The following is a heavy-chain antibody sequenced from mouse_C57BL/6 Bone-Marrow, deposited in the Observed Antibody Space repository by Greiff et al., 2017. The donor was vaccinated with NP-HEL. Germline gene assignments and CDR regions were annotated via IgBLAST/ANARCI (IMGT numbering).Heavy chain of an antibody. V-gene: IGHV1-69*01. CDR2: IDPSDSYT. D-gene: IGHD3-2*02. CDR1: GYTFTSYW. Sequence: QVQLQQPGAELVMPGASVKLSCKASGYTFTSYWMHWVKQRPGQGLEWIGEIDPSDSYTNYNQKFKGKSTLTVDKSSSTAYMQLSSLTSEDSAVYYCASLRGTQYFDVWGTGTTVTVSS. J-gene: IGHJ1*03. CDR3: ASLRGTQYFDV.